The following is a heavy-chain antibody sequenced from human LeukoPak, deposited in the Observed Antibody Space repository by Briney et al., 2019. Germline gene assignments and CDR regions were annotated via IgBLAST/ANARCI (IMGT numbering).Heavy chain of an antibody. Sequence: SVKVSCKASGGTFSSYAISWVRQAPGQGLEWMGGIIPIFGTANYAQKFQGRVTITADESTSTAYKELSSLRSEDTAVYYCAKWAHYYMDVWGKGTTVTVSS. V-gene: IGHV1-69*13. J-gene: IGHJ6*03. CDR2: IIPIFGTA. CDR1: GGTFSSYA. D-gene: IGHD1-26*01. CDR3: AKWAHYYMDV.